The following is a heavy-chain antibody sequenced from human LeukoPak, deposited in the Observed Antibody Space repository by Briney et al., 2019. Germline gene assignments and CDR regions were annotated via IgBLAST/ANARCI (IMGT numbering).Heavy chain of an antibody. CDR2: LSGSGSSA. D-gene: IGHD3-9*01. Sequence: QTGGSLRLSCAASGFTFSTYSMSWVRQAPGKGLEWVSGLSGSGSSAYYADSVKGRFTICRDNSKNTLYLQKDSLRHEDTAVYYCAIGLTNLGDDWGQGTLVTVSS. CDR3: AIGLTNLGDD. CDR1: GFTFSTYS. V-gene: IGHV3-23*01. J-gene: IGHJ4*02.